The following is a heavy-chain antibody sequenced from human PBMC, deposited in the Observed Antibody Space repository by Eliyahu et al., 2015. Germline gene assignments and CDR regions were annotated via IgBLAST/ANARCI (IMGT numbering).Heavy chain of an antibody. CDR3: AKSSATTVTTLRAVGYFDY. V-gene: IGHV3-9*01. Sequence: EVQLVESGGGLVQPGRSLRLSCAASGFTFXDXAMXWVRXAPGKGLGWVSGISWNSGSIGYADSVKGRFTISRDNAKNSLYLQMNSLRAEDTALYYCAKSSATTVTTLRAVGYFDYWGQGTLVTVSS. CDR2: ISWNSGSI. CDR1: GFTFXDXA. D-gene: IGHD4-17*01. J-gene: IGHJ4*02.